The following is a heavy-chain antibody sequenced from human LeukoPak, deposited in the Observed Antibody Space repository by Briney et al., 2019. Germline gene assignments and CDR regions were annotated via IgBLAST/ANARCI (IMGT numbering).Heavy chain of an antibody. CDR3: ARVVNRVLFDL. V-gene: IGHV4-4*07. CDR1: GGSISSYY. Sequence: SETLSLTCTVSGGSISSYYWSWIRQPAGKGLEWIGRIYSSGSSGSTNYNPSLTSRVTMSVDTSVNQLSLKLSSVTAADTAIYYCARVVNRVLFDLWGQGILVTVSS. J-gene: IGHJ5*02. CDR2: IYSSGSSGST. D-gene: IGHD2-21*01.